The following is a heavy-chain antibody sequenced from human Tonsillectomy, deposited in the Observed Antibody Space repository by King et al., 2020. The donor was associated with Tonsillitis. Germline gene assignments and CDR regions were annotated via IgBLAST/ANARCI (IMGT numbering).Heavy chain of an antibody. J-gene: IGHJ4*02. V-gene: IGHV3-74*01. CDR1: GFTISGSW. Sequence: VQLVESGGGLVQPGGSLRLSCVASGFTISGSWMHWARHSPGKGLMWVSRMNMDGSTRTYAESVKGRFTISRDNAKNTLYMEMNSLRAEDTAVYYCVSWSSWPEYYWGQGTLVTVSS. CDR2: MNMDGSTR. D-gene: IGHD6-13*01. CDR3: VSWSSWPEYY.